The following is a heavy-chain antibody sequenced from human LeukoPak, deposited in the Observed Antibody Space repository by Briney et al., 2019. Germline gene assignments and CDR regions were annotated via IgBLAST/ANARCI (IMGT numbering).Heavy chain of an antibody. CDR1: GYTFTSYD. V-gene: IGHV1-8*01. J-gene: IGHJ4*02. CDR3: ARGRYYYDSSGLNYFDY. CDR2: MNPNSGNT. D-gene: IGHD3-22*01. Sequence: GASVKVSCKASGYTFTSYDINWVRQATGQGLEWMGWMNPNSGNTDYAQKFQGRVTMTRNTAISTAYMELSSLRSEDTAVYYCARGRYYYDSSGLNYFDYWGQGTLVTVSS.